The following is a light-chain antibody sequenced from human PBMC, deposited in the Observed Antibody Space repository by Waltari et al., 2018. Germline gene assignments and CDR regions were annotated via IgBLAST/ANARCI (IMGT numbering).Light chain of an antibody. CDR1: QSVLASSTSGNA. CDR3: QQYYSIPYT. Sequence: DIVMTQSPDFLPVSLGESAIITCRSSQSVLASSTSGNALAWFQQRPGQPPKLLSYWASTRDSGVPDRFSGSGSGTDFTLTISSLQAEDVAVYYCQQYYSIPYTFGPGTKLEIK. J-gene: IGKJ2*01. V-gene: IGKV4-1*01. CDR2: WAS.